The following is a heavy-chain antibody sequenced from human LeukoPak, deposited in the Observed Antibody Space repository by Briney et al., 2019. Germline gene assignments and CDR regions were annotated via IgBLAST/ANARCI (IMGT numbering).Heavy chain of an antibody. CDR2: IFYNGAI. V-gene: IGHV4-31*03. Sequence: TLSLTCTVSGGSTSSGAYYWNWIRQRPGQGLEWIGYIFYNGAIYSNLSFEGRPTISEDTSKNQFSLNLSSVTAADTAVYYCARGHTQIFDEFTGYHYNWFDSWGQGILVTVSS. CDR1: GGSTSSGAYY. J-gene: IGHJ5*01. D-gene: IGHD3-3*01. CDR3: ARGHTQIFDEFTGYHYNWFDS.